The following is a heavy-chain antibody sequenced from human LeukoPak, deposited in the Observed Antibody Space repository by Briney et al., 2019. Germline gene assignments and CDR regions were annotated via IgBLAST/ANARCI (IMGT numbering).Heavy chain of an antibody. V-gene: IGHV4-34*01. J-gene: IGHJ6*02. CDR1: GGSFSGYY. CDR3: AAEGYYRYYYGMDV. Sequence: SETLSLTCAVYGGSFSGYYWSWIRQPPGKGLEWIGEINHSGSTNYNPSLKSRVTISVDTSKNQFSLKLSSVTAADTAVYYCAAEGYYRYYYGMDVWGQGTTVTVSS. D-gene: IGHD3-3*01. CDR2: INHSGST.